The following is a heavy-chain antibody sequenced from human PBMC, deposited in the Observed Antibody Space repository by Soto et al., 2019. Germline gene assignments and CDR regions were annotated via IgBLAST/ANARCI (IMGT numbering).Heavy chain of an antibody. CDR3: ARGGGLGAFDI. CDR1: GGSISSYY. J-gene: IGHJ3*02. D-gene: IGHD3-16*01. Sequence: SSETLSLTCTVSGGSISSYYWSWIRQPPGKGLEWIGYIYYSGSTNYNPSLKSRVTISVDTSKNQFSLKLSSVTAADTAVYYCARGGGLGAFDIWGQGTMVTVS. V-gene: IGHV4-59*01. CDR2: IYYSGST.